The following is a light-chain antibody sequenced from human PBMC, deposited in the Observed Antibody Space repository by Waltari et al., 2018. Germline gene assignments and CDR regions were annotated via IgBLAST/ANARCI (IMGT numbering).Light chain of an antibody. Sequence: DIVMTQTQLSLPVTPGEPASISFRSSQSLLNSDDGYTYLDWFLQKPGQSPQLLIYTLAYRASGVPDRFSGTGSGSNFSLKISRVEAEDVGVYYCMQRLEFPYTFGQGTRLDMK. J-gene: IGKJ2*01. CDR3: MQRLEFPYT. CDR1: QSLLNSDDGYTY. CDR2: TLA. V-gene: IGKV2-40*01.